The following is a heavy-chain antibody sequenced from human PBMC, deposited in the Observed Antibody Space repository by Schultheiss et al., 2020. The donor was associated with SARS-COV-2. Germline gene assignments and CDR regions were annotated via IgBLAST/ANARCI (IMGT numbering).Heavy chain of an antibody. D-gene: IGHD3-9*01. CDR3: ARVAHYDILTGYYSPYYYGMDV. CDR1: RGSISSYY. J-gene: IGHJ6*02. Sequence: SETLSLTCTVSRGSISSYYWGWIRQPPGKGLEWIGEINHSGSTNYNPSLKSRVTISVDPSKNQFSLKLSSVTAADTAVYYCARVAHYDILTGYYSPYYYGMDVWGQGTTVTVSS. CDR2: INHSGST. V-gene: IGHV4-34*01.